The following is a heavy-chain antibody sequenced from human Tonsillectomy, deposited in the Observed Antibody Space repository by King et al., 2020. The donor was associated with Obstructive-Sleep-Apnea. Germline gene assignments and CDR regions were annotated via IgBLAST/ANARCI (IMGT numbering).Heavy chain of an antibody. CDR1: GFTFTSSA. D-gene: IGHD3-22*01. CDR3: AAEGAGSYYDSSGYSAFDY. V-gene: IGHV1-58*01. Sequence: QLVESGPEVKKPGTSVKVSCKASGFTFTSSAVQWVRQARGQRLEWIGWIVVGSGNTNYAQKFQERVTITRDMSTSTAYMELSSLRSEDTAVYYCAAEGAGSYYDSSGYSAFDYWGQGTLVTVSS. J-gene: IGHJ4*02. CDR2: IVVGSGNT.